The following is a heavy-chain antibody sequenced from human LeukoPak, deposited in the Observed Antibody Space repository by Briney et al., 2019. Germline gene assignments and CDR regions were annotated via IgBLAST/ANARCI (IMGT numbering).Heavy chain of an antibody. CDR2: VVGNGGTT. Sequence: GGSLRLSCAASGFTFTTYTIHWVRQAPGKGLEYVSAVVGNGGTTYYANSVKGRFTISRDNSKNTVYLQMGSLRAEDTAVYYCARVRAFYCDYWGQGALVTVSS. CDR1: GFTFTTYT. V-gene: IGHV3-64*01. CDR3: ARVRAFYCDY. J-gene: IGHJ4*02. D-gene: IGHD4-17*01.